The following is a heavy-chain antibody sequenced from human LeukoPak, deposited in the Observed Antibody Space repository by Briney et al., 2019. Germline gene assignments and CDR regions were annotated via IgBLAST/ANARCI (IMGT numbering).Heavy chain of an antibody. CDR2: ISSSATTI. Sequence: PGGSLRLSCAASGFTFSSYEVNWVRQAPGKGLEWVSYISSSATTIYYADSVKGRFTIYRDNAKNSVYLQMNSLRVEDTAVYYCASGAQSDYWGQGTLVTVSS. V-gene: IGHV3-48*03. J-gene: IGHJ4*02. D-gene: IGHD1-26*01. CDR1: GFTFSSYE. CDR3: ASGAQSDY.